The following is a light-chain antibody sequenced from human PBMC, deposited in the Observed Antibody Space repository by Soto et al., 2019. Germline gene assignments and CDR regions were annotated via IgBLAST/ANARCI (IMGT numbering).Light chain of an antibody. J-gene: IGLJ3*02. CDR1: SSDVGGYNY. V-gene: IGLV2-14*03. CDR3: NSYTSSSSLWV. Sequence: QSALTQPASVSGSPGQSITISCTGTSSDVGGYNYVSWYQQHPGKAPKLIIYGVNNRPSGVSNRFSGSKSGNTASLTISGLQAEDEADYYCNSYTSSSSLWVFGGGTQLTVL. CDR2: GVN.